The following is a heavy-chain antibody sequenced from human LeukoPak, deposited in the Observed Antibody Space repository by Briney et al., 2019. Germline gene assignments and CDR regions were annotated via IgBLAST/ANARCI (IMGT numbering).Heavy chain of an antibody. CDR1: GGSISSSSYY. J-gene: IGHJ5*02. D-gene: IGHD3-22*01. CDR3: ARLVRYYYDSSGYMHWFDP. CDR2: IYYSGST. Sequence: SETLSLTCTVSGGSISSSSYYWGWIRQPPGKGLEWIGSIYYSGSTYYNPSLKSRVTISVDTSKNQFSLKLSSVTAADTAVYYCARLVRYYYDSSGYMHWFDPWGQGTLVTVSS. V-gene: IGHV4-39*01.